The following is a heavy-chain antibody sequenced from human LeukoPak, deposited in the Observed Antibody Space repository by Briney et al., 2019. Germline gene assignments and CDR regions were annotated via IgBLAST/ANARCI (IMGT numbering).Heavy chain of an antibody. CDR2: IYYSGST. V-gene: IGHV4-59*01. CDR3: ARVPVTARLTDAFDI. CDR1: GGSISSYY. J-gene: IGHJ3*02. D-gene: IGHD2-21*02. Sequence: PSQTLSLTCTVSGGSISSYYWSWIRQPPGKGLEWIGYIYYSGSTNYNPSLKSRVTISVDTSKNQFSLKLSSVTAADTAVYYCARVPVTARLTDAFDIWGQGTMVTVSS.